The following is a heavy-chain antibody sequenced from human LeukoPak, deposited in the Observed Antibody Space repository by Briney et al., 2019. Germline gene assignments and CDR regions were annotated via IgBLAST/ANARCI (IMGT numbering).Heavy chain of an antibody. CDR3: ARAWGARVATIISAMAYYYMDV. V-gene: IGHV4-38-2*02. CDR2: INHSGST. J-gene: IGHJ6*03. CDR1: GYSISSGYY. Sequence: SETLSLTCTVSGYSISSGYYWSWIRQPPGQGLEWIGEINHSGSTNYNPSLKSRVTISVDTSKNPFSLKLSSVTAADTAVYYCARAWGARVATIISAMAYYYMDVWGKGTTVTVSS. D-gene: IGHD5-12*01.